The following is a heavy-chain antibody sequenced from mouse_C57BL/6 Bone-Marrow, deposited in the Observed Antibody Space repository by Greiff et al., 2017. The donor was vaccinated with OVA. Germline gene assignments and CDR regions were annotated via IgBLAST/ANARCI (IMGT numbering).Heavy chain of an antibody. Sequence: VQLKQSGPVLVKPGASVKMSCKASGYTFTDYYMNWVKQSHGKSLEWIGVINPYNGGTSYNQKFKGKATLTVDKSSSTAYMELNSLTSEDSAVYYCASGGYFDYWGQGTTLTVSS. CDR1: GYTFTDYY. V-gene: IGHV1-19*01. J-gene: IGHJ2*01. CDR2: INPYNGGT. CDR3: ASGGYFDY.